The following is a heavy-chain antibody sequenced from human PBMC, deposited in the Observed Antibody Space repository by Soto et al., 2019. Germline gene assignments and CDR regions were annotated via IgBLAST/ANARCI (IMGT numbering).Heavy chain of an antibody. V-gene: IGHV4-59*08. J-gene: IGHJ4*02. CDR1: GGSISSYY. CDR2: IYYSGST. D-gene: IGHD6-19*01. Sequence: PSETLSLTCTVSGGSISSYYWSWIRQPPGRGLEWIGYIYYSGSTNYNPSLKSRVTISVDTSKNQFSLKLSSVTAADTAVYYCARHPESAGTGVYFDYWGQGTLVTVSS. CDR3: ARHPESAGTGVYFDY.